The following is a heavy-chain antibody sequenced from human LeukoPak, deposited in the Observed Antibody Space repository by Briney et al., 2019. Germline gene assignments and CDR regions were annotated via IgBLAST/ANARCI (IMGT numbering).Heavy chain of an antibody. CDR3: ASFPQGSSTSCSPCWFDP. D-gene: IGHD2-2*01. CDR2: IERGGGVT. CDR1: GFNFDDFT. Sequence: GGSLRLSCAASGFNFDDFTMHWVRQAPGKGLEWVSLIERGGGVTYYADSVKGRFTISRDNSKNTLYLQMNSLRAEDTAVYYCASFPQGSSTSCSPCWFDPWGQGTLVTVSS. V-gene: IGHV3-43*01. J-gene: IGHJ5*02.